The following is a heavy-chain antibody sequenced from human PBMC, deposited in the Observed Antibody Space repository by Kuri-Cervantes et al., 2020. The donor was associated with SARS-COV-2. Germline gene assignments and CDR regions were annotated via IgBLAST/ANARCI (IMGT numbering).Heavy chain of an antibody. D-gene: IGHD2-15*01. CDR1: GYTFTGYY. Sequence: ASAKVSCKASGYTFTGYYMHWGRQAPGQGLEWMGWINPNSGGTNYAQKFQGRVTMTRDTSISAAYMELSRLRSDDTAVYYCARRPPYCSGGSCYYYYYGMDVWGQGTTVTVSS. J-gene: IGHJ6*02. V-gene: IGHV1-2*02. CDR2: INPNSGGT. CDR3: ARRPPYCSGGSCYYYYYGMDV.